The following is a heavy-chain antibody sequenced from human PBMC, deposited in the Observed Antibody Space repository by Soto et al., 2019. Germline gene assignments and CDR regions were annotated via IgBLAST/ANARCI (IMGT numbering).Heavy chain of an antibody. D-gene: IGHD6-13*01. CDR3: AKSMGGYWSSAFDY. J-gene: IGHJ4*02. Sequence: GGSLRLSCAPSGFTFSSYAMHWFRQPPGRGREWLAVIGYEERKKYNADSVKGRFTISRDNSKNTLYLKMNSRRAEDRAVYYCAKSMGGYWSSAFDYGGQGTLVTVSS. V-gene: IGHV3-33*06. CDR1: GFTFSSYA. CDR2: IGYEERKK.